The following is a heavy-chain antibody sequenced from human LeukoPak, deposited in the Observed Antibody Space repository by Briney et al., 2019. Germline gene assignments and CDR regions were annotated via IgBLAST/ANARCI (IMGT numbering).Heavy chain of an antibody. CDR2: ISGSGGST. CDR3: AKEKNSGYDFDY. Sequence: GGSLRLPCAASGFIFTSYAVSWVRQAPGKGLEWVSTISGSGGSTYYAGSVKGRFTISRDNSKNTLFLQMNSLRAEDTAVYYCAKEKNSGYDFDYWGQGTLVTVSS. CDR1: GFIFTSYA. J-gene: IGHJ4*02. D-gene: IGHD5-12*01. V-gene: IGHV3-23*01.